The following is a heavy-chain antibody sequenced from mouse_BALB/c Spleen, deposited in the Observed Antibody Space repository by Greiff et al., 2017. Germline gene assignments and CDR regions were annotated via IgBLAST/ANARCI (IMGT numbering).Heavy chain of an antibody. Sequence: EVKLVESGGGLVKPGVSLKLSCAASGFTFSDYYMYWVRQTPEKSLEWVATISDGGSYTYYPDSVKGRFTITRDNATNNLYLRLSSLKSEDTAMYCCAGLTNGMDYWGQGTSVTVSA. CDR2: ISDGGSYT. CDR3: AGLTNGMDY. V-gene: IGHV5-4*02. CDR1: GFTFSDYY. J-gene: IGHJ4*01.